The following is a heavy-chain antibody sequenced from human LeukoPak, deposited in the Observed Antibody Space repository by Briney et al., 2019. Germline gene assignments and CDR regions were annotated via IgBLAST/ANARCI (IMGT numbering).Heavy chain of an antibody. Sequence: SETLSLTCTVSGGSISSSSYYWGWIRQPPGKGLEWIGSIYYSGSTYYNPSLKSRVTISVDTSKNQFSLKLSSVTAADTAVYYCARINISSWYLDYYYYMDVWGKGTTVTVSS. CDR3: ARINISSWYLDYYYYMDV. CDR1: GGSISSSSYY. D-gene: IGHD6-13*01. CDR2: IYYSGST. J-gene: IGHJ6*03. V-gene: IGHV4-39*07.